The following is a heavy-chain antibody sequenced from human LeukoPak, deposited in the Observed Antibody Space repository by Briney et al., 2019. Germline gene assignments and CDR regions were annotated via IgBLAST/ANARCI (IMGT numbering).Heavy chain of an antibody. CDR1: GFTFSSYW. Sequence: GALRLSCATSGFTFSSYWMSWVRQAPGKGLEWVANIKQDGSETYYVDSVKGRFTISRDNARNSLCLQMNSLRAEDTAVYYCARDKGDYDTSGSLFIFGGQGTWSPSPQ. V-gene: IGHV3-7*03. D-gene: IGHD3-22*01. CDR3: ARDKGDYDTSGSLFIF. J-gene: IGHJ4*02. CDR2: IKQDGSET.